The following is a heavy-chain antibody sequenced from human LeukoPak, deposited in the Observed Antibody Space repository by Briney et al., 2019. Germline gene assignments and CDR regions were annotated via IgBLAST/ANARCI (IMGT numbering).Heavy chain of an antibody. CDR1: GFTFSSYW. Sequence: GGSLRLSCAASGFTFSSYWMSWVRQAPGKGLEWVANIKQDGSEKYYVDSVKGRFTISRDNAKNSLYLQMNSLRAEDTAVYYCARGGRIAALYYFDYWGQGTLVTVSS. CDR3: ARGGRIAALYYFDY. J-gene: IGHJ4*02. D-gene: IGHD6-6*01. V-gene: IGHV3-7*03. CDR2: IKQDGSEK.